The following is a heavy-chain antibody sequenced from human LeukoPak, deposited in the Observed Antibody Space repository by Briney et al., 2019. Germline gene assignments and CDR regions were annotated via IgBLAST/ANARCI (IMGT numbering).Heavy chain of an antibody. V-gene: IGHV1-69*06. Sequence: SVKVSCKASGGTFSSYVISWVRQAPGQGLEWMGGIIPIFGTANYAQKFQGRVTITADKSTSTAYMELSSLRSEDTAVYYCARARITMVRGVIIGSDYFDYWGQGTLVTVSS. CDR3: ARARITMVRGVIIGSDYFDY. CDR1: GGTFSSYV. CDR2: IIPIFGTA. J-gene: IGHJ4*02. D-gene: IGHD3-10*01.